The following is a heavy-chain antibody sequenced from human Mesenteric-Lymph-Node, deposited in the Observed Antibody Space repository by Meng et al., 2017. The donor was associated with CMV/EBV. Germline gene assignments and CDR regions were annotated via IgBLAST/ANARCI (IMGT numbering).Heavy chain of an antibody. CDR3: AKGSSTWYGAGGYNGFDS. CDR1: FYSYA. V-gene: IGHV3-23*01. J-gene: IGHJ5*01. D-gene: IGHD6-13*01. CDR2: SSSSGHST. Sequence: FYSYARNWGRQAPGKGLEWGSTSSSSGHSTYYADSVKGRFTISRDNSKNTLYLQMNSLRAEDTAVYYCAKGSSTWYGAGGYNGFDSWGQGTLVTVSS.